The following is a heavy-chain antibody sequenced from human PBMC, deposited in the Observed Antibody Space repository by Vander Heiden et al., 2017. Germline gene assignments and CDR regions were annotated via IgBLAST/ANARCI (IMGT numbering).Heavy chain of an antibody. Sequence: QVQLVEAEGGVVQPGRSLRLSCAESEFSFSYYGMHWVRQAPGKGLDWVAFIQSDGSKKYYADPVKGRFTISRDNSQNMMYLQMNSLRAEDTAVYYCARDRYPWYGDFWGRGTLVSVSS. D-gene: IGHD3-9*01. CDR2: IQSDGSKK. V-gene: IGHV3-33*01. CDR1: EFSFSYYG. J-gene: IGHJ2*01. CDR3: ARDRYPWYGDF.